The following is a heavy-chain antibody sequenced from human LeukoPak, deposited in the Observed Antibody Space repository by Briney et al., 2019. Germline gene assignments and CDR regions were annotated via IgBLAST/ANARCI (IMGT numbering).Heavy chain of an antibody. Sequence: VASVKVSCKPSGYTFTSYDINWVRQATGQGLEWMGWMNPNSGNTGYAQKFQGRVTMTRNTSISTAYMELSSLRSEDTAVYYCARGKWLRATFDYWGQGTLVTVSS. CDR3: ARGKWLRATFDY. D-gene: IGHD5-12*01. CDR1: GYTFTSYD. J-gene: IGHJ4*02. V-gene: IGHV1-8*01. CDR2: MNPNSGNT.